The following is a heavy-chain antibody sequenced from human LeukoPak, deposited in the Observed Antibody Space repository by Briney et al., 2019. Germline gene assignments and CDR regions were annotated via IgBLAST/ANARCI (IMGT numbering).Heavy chain of an antibody. CDR1: GFTFSSYD. J-gene: IGHJ4*02. Sequence: PGGSLRLSCAASGFTFSSYDMNWVRQAPGKGPEWVSGISGSGGITYYADSVKGRFTISRDNSENTLYLQMKSLRAEDTAVYFCARKLVWGQGTLVTVSS. CDR3: ARKLV. CDR2: ISGSGGIT. V-gene: IGHV3-23*01.